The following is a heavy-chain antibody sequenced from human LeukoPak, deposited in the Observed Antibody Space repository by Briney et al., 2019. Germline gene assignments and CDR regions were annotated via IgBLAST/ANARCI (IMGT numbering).Heavy chain of an antibody. CDR1: GFTFSSYE. D-gene: IGHD3-9*01. V-gene: IGHV3-48*03. Sequence: PGGSLRLSCAASGFTFSSYEMNWVRQAPGKGLEWVSYISSSGSTIYYADSVKGRFTISRDNAKNSLYLQMNSLRAEDTAVYYCARSKDTRPLYIRYFDWPLAGPIDYWGQGTLVAVSS. CDR3: ARSKDTRPLYIRYFDWPLAGPIDY. J-gene: IGHJ4*02. CDR2: ISSSGSTI.